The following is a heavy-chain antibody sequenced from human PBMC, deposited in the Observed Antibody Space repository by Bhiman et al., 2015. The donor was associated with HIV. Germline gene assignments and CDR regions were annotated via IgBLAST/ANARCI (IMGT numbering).Heavy chain of an antibody. CDR3: ARGGARRSYYDSSGYYPLDY. CDR1: RFTFSTYA. J-gene: IGHJ4*02. Sequence: QVQLVESGGGVVQPGRSLRLSCAASRFTFSTYAMHWVRQAPGKGLEWVALISYDGTYKYYADSVKGRFTISRDNSKNTLYLQMNSLRAEDTAVYYCARGGARRSYYDSSGYYPLDYWGQGTLVTVSS. D-gene: IGHD3-22*01. V-gene: IGHV3-30*14. CDR2: ISYDGTYK.